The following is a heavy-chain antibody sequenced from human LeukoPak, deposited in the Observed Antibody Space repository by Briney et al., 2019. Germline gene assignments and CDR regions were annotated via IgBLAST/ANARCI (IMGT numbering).Heavy chain of an antibody. CDR1: GGSISSYY. Sequence: SETLSLTCTVSGGSISSYYWSWIRQPPGKGLEWIGYVYYSGSTNYNPSLKSRVTISVDTSKNQFSLKLSSVTAADTAVYYCARGGTAISSLWGQGTLVTVSS. V-gene: IGHV4-59*01. CDR3: ARGGTAISSL. J-gene: IGHJ4*02. D-gene: IGHD5-18*01. CDR2: VYYSGST.